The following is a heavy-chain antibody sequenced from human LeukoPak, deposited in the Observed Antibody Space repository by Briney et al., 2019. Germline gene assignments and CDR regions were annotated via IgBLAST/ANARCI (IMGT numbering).Heavy chain of an antibody. D-gene: IGHD3-22*01. V-gene: IGHV3-48*03. CDR3: ARDWAPYDSSGYYDY. Sequence: GSLRLSCAASGFTFSSYEMNWVRQAPGKGLEWVSYISSSGSTIYYADSVKGRFTISRDNAKNSLYLQMNSLRAEDTAVYYCARDWAPYDSSGYYDYWGQGTLVTVSS. CDR1: GFTFSSYE. CDR2: ISSSGSTI. J-gene: IGHJ4*02.